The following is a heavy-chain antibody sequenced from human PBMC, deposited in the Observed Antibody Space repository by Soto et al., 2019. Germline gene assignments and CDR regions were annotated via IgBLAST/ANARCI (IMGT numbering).Heavy chain of an antibody. J-gene: IGHJ4*02. CDR1: GFTFSSYS. V-gene: IGHV3-21*01. CDR3: ARDRPSRGSSSWYRLDY. Sequence: GSLRLSCAASGFTFSSYSMNWVRQAPGKGLEWVSSISSSSSYIYYADSVKGRFTISRDNAKNSLYLQMNSLRAEDTAVYYCARDRPSRGSSSWYRLDYWGQGTLVTVSS. D-gene: IGHD6-13*01. CDR2: ISSSSSYI.